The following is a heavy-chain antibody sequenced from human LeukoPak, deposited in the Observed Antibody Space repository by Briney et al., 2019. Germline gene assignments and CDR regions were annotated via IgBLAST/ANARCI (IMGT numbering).Heavy chain of an antibody. Sequence: ASVKVSCKASGGTFGSYAISWVRQAPGQGLEWMGGIIPIFGTANYAQKFQGRVTITADESTSTAYMELSSLRSEDTAVYYCARDQHDYDDYAEGDWGQGTLVTVSS. CDR2: IIPIFGTA. D-gene: IGHD4-17*01. J-gene: IGHJ4*02. CDR3: ARDQHDYDDYAEGD. CDR1: GGTFGSYA. V-gene: IGHV1-69*13.